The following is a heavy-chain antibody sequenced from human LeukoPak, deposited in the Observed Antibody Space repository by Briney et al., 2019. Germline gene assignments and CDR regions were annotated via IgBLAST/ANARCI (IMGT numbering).Heavy chain of an antibody. CDR2: ISYDGSNK. V-gene: IGHV3-30*18. Sequence: GSLRLSCAASGFTVSSTYMSWVRQAPGKGLEWVAVISYDGSNKYYADSVKGRFTISRDNSKNTLYLQMNSLRAEDTAVYYCAKVTTSGPRYYYYGMDVWGQGTTVTVSS. J-gene: IGHJ6*02. CDR3: AKVTTSGPRYYYYGMDV. D-gene: IGHD4-17*01. CDR1: GFTVSSTY.